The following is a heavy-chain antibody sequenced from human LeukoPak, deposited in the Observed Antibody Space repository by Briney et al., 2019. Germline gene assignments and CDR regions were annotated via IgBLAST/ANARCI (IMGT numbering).Heavy chain of an antibody. V-gene: IGHV1-46*03. D-gene: IGHD1-26*01. Sequence: ASVKVSCKASGYTFTNYYMHWVRQAPGQGLEWMGIINPSGDATSYAQKFQGRVTMTRDTSTSTVYMELSSLRSEDTAIYFWARQRGSYSFDYWAQGTLVAVSS. CDR1: GYTFTNYY. J-gene: IGHJ4*02. CDR2: INPSGDAT. CDR3: ARQRGSYSFDY.